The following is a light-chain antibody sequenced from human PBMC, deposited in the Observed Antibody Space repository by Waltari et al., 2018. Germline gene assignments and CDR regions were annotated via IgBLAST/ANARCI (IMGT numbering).Light chain of an antibody. V-gene: IGKV1-39*01. CDR2: AAS. J-gene: IGKJ3*01. Sequence: DIQMTQSPSSLSASVGDRVTITCRASQSISSYLNWYQQKPGKAPKLLIYAASSLQSGVPSRFSGSGSGTDFTLTISSLQPEDFATYYCQQSYSTWRFTFGPGTKVDIK. CDR1: QSISSY. CDR3: QQSYSTWRFT.